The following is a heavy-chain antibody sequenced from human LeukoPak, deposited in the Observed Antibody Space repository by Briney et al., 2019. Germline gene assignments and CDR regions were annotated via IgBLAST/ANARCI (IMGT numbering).Heavy chain of an antibody. D-gene: IGHD3-22*01. J-gene: IGHJ4*02. CDR3: ARYDSSAYLRY. V-gene: IGHV4-38-2*02. CDR2: IYHSGST. Sequence: SETLSLTCTVSGYSISTGYYWDWIRQPPGKGLEWIGNIYHSGSTNYNPSLKSRVTISVDTSKNQFSLKLSSVSAADTAVYFCARYDSSAYLRYWGQGTLVTVSS. CDR1: GYSISTGYY.